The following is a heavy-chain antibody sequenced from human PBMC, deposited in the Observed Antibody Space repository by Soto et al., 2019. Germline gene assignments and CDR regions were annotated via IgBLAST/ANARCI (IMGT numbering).Heavy chain of an antibody. CDR3: ARDSGNGTNWYEGYFDS. Sequence: QVQLVQSGAEVKKPGASVKVSCMASGYTFTNFFIHWVRQAPGQGLEWMVIINPSGGSTRYAQIFQGRVTMTRDTSTSTVYMELSSLRSEDTGMFYCARDSGNGTNWYEGYFDSWGQGTLVTVSS. D-gene: IGHD6-13*01. V-gene: IGHV1-46*01. CDR1: GYTFTNFF. CDR2: INPSGGST. J-gene: IGHJ4*02.